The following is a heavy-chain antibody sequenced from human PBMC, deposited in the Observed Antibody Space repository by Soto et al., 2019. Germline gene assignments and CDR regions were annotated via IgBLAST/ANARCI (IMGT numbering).Heavy chain of an antibody. CDR3: ARSHLDYYDSSGYYTWFDP. V-gene: IGHV3-21*01. Sequence: GGSLRLSCAASGFTFSSYSMNWVRQAPGKGLEWVSSISSSSSYIYYADSVKGRFTISRDNAKNSLYLQMNSLRAEDTAVYYCARSHLDYYDSSGYYTWFDPWGQGTLVTVSS. J-gene: IGHJ5*02. D-gene: IGHD3-22*01. CDR2: ISSSSSYI. CDR1: GFTFSSYS.